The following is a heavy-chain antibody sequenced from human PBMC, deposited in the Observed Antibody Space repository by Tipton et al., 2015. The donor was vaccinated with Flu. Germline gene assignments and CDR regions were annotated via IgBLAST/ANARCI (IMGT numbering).Heavy chain of an antibody. CDR1: GFTFSRYS. Sequence: VQLVQSGGGLVKPGGSLRLSCTASGFTFSRYSMNWVRQAPGKGLEWVSSMGGGGSISYADSVKGRVTISRDNAKNSLYLQMNSLRAEDTAVYYCARDSTTVIMYYYGMDVWGQGTTVSVSS. J-gene: IGHJ6*02. V-gene: IGHV3-21*06. D-gene: IGHD4-17*01. CDR3: ARDSTTVIMYYYGMDV. CDR2: MGGGGSI.